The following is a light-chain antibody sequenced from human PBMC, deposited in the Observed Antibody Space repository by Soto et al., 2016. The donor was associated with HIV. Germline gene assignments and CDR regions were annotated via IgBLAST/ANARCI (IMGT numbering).Light chain of an antibody. Sequence: DIQMTQSPSSVSASVGDRVTITCRASQGISNWLAWYQQKPGKAPKLPIYAASSLQSGVPSRFSGSGSGTDFTLTISNLQPEDFATYFCQQANSFPPPFGQGTKLEIK. CDR2: AAS. CDR1: QGISNW. CDR3: QQANSFPPP. V-gene: IGKV1-12*01. J-gene: IGKJ2*01.